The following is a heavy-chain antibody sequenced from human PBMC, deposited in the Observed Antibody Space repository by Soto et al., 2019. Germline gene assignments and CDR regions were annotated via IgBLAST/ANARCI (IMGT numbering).Heavy chain of an antibody. D-gene: IGHD5-18*01. CDR1: GGSINSGGYC. CDR3: SRGILV. J-gene: IGHJ4*02. CDR2: ISYGGST. Sequence: QVQLQESGPGLVKPSQTLSLTCTVSGGSINSGGYCWSWIRQHPGKDLDWIGCISYGGSTSYNPSLKSRVTISVDTSKNQFSLKLTSVTAADTAVYYCSRGILVWGQGALITVSS. V-gene: IGHV4-31*03.